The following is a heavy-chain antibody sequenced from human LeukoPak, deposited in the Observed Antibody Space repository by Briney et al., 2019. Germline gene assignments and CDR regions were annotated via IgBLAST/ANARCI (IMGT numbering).Heavy chain of an antibody. CDR3: ARGVLYLGWFDP. Sequence: SETLSLTCAVYGGSFSGYYWSWIRQPPGKGLKWIGEINQSGSTNYNPSLKSRVTISVDTSNNQFSLKLSSVTAADTAVYYCARGVLYLGWFDPWGQGTLVTVSS. CDR1: GGSFSGYY. V-gene: IGHV4-34*01. J-gene: IGHJ5*02. D-gene: IGHD2-8*01. CDR2: INQSGST.